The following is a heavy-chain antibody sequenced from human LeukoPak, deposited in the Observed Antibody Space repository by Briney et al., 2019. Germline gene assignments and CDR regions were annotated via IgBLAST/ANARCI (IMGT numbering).Heavy chain of an antibody. Sequence: SETLSLTCTVSGGSISSGGYYWSWIRQHPGKGLEWIGYIYYSGSTYYNPSLKSRVTISVDTSKNQFSLKLSSVTAADTAVYYCARGGRWIQLWSYGAFDIWGQGTMVTVSS. D-gene: IGHD5-18*01. V-gene: IGHV4-31*03. CDR3: ARGGRWIQLWSYGAFDI. CDR1: GGSISSGGYY. J-gene: IGHJ3*02. CDR2: IYYSGST.